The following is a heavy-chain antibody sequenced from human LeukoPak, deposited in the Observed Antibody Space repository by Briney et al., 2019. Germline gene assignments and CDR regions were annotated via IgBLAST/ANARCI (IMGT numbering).Heavy chain of an antibody. CDR2: IYYSGST. D-gene: IGHD5-18*01. J-gene: IGHJ4*02. Sequence: SETLSLTCTVSGGSISSYYWSWIRQPPGKGLEWIGYIYYSGSTNYNPSLKSRVTISVDTPENQFSLKLSSVTAADTAVYYCARESIYSYGYLDYWGQGTLVTVSS. CDR3: ARESIYSYGYLDY. CDR1: GGSISSYY. V-gene: IGHV4-59*01.